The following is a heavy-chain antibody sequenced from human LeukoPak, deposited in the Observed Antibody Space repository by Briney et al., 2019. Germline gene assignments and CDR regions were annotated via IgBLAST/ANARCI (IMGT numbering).Heavy chain of an antibody. CDR3: ARHSGRDSFDY. V-gene: IGHV5-10-1*01. CDR1: GYSFSNYW. Sequence: GESLKISCKGSGYSFSNYWISWVRQMPGKGLEWMGTIDPGDSYTNYSPSFQGHVTISADKSISTAYLQWSSLKASDTAMYYCARHSGRDSFDYWGQGTLVTVSS. CDR2: IDPGDSYT. D-gene: IGHD1-14*01. J-gene: IGHJ4*02.